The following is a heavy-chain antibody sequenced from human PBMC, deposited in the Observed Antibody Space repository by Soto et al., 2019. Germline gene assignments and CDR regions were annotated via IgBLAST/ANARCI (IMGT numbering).Heavy chain of an antibody. V-gene: IGHV3-7*05. D-gene: IGHD6-13*01. CDR2: INGDGSKT. CDR1: GFTFSNYW. Sequence: QLVESGGGLVQPGGSLRLSCAASGFTFSNYWMTWVRQAPGTGLEWVANINGDGSKTSYLDAVRGRYTVSRDNAKDSLYLHMNRLRAEDTALSYCTRDVSPGSSGWYFDAFDIWGQGTMFTVSS. CDR3: TRDVSPGSSGWYFDAFDI. J-gene: IGHJ3*02.